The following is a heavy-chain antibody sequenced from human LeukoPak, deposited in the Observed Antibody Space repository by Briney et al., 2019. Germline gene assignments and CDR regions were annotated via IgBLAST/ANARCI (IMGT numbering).Heavy chain of an antibody. D-gene: IGHD2-15*01. CDR3: ARAGAVVDNWFDP. V-gene: IGHV1-46*01. CDR1: GYPFTSYY. J-gene: IGHJ5*02. Sequence: GASVKVSCKASGYPFTSYYMHWVRQAPGQGLEWMGIINPRGGSISYAQKLQDRVTMTTDTSTTTAYMELRSLRSDDTAVYYCARAGAVVDNWFDPWGQGTLVTVSS. CDR2: INPRGGSI.